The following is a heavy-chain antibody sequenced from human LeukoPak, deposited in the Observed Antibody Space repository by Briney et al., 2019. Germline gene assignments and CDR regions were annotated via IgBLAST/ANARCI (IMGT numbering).Heavy chain of an antibody. V-gene: IGHV3-30-3*01. D-gene: IGHD5-18*01. J-gene: IGHJ4*02. Sequence: GGSLRLSCAASGFTFSSYAMHWVRQAPGKGLEWVAVISYDGSNKYYADSAKGRFTISRDNSKNTLYLQMNSLRAEDTAVYYCARVQNSYGYYFDYWGQGTLVTVSS. CDR1: GFTFSSYA. CDR2: ISYDGSNK. CDR3: ARVQNSYGYYFDY.